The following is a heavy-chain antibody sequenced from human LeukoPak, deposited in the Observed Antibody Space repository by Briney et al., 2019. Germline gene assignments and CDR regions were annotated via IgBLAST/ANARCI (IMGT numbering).Heavy chain of an antibody. CDR2: ISSSSSYI. CDR1: GFTFTSYT. J-gene: IGHJ4*02. D-gene: IGHD4-17*01. Sequence: GGSLRLSCAASGFTFTSYTMNWVRQAPGKGLEWVSSISSSSSYIYYADSVKGRFTISRDNAKNSLYLQMDSLRAEDTAVYYCARDYYGDYYFDFWGQGALVTVSS. V-gene: IGHV3-21*01. CDR3: ARDYYGDYYFDF.